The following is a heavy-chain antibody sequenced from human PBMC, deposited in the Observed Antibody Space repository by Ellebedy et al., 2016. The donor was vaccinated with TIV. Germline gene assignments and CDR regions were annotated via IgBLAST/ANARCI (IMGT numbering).Heavy chain of an antibody. D-gene: IGHD6-19*01. CDR3: AKEALAV. V-gene: IGHV3-23*01. CDR2: ISGSGGTT. J-gene: IGHJ4*02. CDR1: GITFSSYA. Sequence: GGSLRLSCAASGITFSSYAMNWVRQAPGKGLEWVSGISGSGGTTFYAVSVKGRFTISRDNSKNTLYLQMNSLRVDDTAIYYCAKEALAVWGQGTLVTVSS.